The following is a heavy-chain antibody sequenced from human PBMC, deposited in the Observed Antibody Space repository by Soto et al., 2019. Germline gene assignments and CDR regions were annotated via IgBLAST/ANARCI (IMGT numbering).Heavy chain of an antibody. CDR1: GGSISSYY. Sequence: QVQLQESGPGLVKPSETLSLTCTVSGGSISSYYWSWIRQPAGKGLEWIGRIYTSGSTNYNPSLKSRVTMSVDTSKNQFSLKLSSVTAADTDVYYCARDRVFSPLWFGGGDAFDIWGQGTMVTVSS. D-gene: IGHD3-10*01. CDR3: ARDRVFSPLWFGGGDAFDI. V-gene: IGHV4-4*07. J-gene: IGHJ3*02. CDR2: IYTSGST.